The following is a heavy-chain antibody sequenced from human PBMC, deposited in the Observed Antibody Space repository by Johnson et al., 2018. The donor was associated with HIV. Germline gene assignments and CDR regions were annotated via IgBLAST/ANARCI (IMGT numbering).Heavy chain of an antibody. Sequence: QVQLVESGGGLVQPGGSLRLSCAASGFTFSSYAMHWVRQAPGKGLEWVAVISYDGSNKYYADSVKGRFTISRDDSKNTLYLQMNSLKTEDTAVYYCTTDFTLDAFDIWGQGTMVTVSS. CDR1: GFTFSSYA. CDR3: TTDFTLDAFDI. CDR2: ISYDGSNK. V-gene: IGHV3-30*04. J-gene: IGHJ3*02.